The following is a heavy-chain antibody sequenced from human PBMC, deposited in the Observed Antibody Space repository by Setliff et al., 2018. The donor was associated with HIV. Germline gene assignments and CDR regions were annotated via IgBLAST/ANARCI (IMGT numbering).Heavy chain of an antibody. V-gene: IGHV4-34*01. CDR2: INYSGKT. Sequence: SETLSLTCGISGGSFSGFYWAWIRQPPGKGLEWIGEINYSGKTNKDPSLKSRVTISADTSRTQFSLNLISVTAADTAVYYCARATYGSRAGTGLYFDSWGQGALVTVSS. CDR3: ARATYGSRAGTGLYFDS. CDR1: GGSFSGFY. D-gene: IGHD6-6*01. J-gene: IGHJ4*02.